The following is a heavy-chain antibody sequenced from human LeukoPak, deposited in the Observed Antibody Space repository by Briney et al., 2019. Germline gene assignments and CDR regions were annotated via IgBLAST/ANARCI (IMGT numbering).Heavy chain of an antibody. CDR2: INHSGST. J-gene: IGHJ6*02. Sequence: SETLSLTCAVYGGSFSGYYWSWIRQPPGKGLEWIGEINHSGSTNYNPSLKSRVTISVDTSKNQFSLKLSSVTAADTAVYYCVRGKQWLVYGMDVWGQGTTVTVSS. CDR3: VRGKQWLVYGMDV. CDR1: GGSFSGYY. D-gene: IGHD6-19*01. V-gene: IGHV4-34*01.